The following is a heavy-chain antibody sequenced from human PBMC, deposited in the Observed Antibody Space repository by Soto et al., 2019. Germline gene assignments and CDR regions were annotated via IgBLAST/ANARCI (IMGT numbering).Heavy chain of an antibody. Sequence: PGGSLRLSCAASGLTVSSNYMSWVRQAPGKGLEWVSLIYGGGNTYYADSLKGRFSISRHNSKNTLYLQMSNVRPEDTAVYYCARSPGPIAVHPFDIWGQGTMVTVSS. CDR3: ARSPGPIAVHPFDI. D-gene: IGHD3-22*01. CDR2: IYGGGNT. CDR1: GLTVSSNY. V-gene: IGHV3-53*04. J-gene: IGHJ3*02.